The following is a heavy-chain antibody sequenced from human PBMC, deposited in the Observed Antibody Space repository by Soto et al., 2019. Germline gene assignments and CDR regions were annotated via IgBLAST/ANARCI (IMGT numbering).Heavy chain of an antibody. CDR3: ARHITVTTLYYHYGMDV. V-gene: IGHV5-10-1*01. CDR2: IDPSDSYT. Sequence: PGESLKISCKGSGYSFTSYWISWVRQMPGKGLEWMGRIDPSDSYTNYSPSFQGHVTLSADKSISTAYLQWSSLKASDTAMDYCARHITVTTLYYHYGMDVWGQGTTVTVSS. J-gene: IGHJ6*02. D-gene: IGHD4-17*01. CDR1: GYSFTSYW.